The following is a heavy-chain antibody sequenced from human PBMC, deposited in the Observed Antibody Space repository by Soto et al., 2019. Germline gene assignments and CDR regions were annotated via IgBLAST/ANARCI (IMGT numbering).Heavy chain of an antibody. J-gene: IGHJ6*02. CDR3: ARDLDTAMVTTHYYYYGMDV. Sequence: EVQLVESGGGLVKPGGSLRLSCAASGFTFSSYSMNWVRQAPGKGLEWVSSISSSSSYIYYADSVKGRFTISRDKAKNSLYLQMNSLRAEDTAVYYCARDLDTAMVTTHYYYYGMDVWGQGTTVTVSS. V-gene: IGHV3-21*01. D-gene: IGHD5-18*01. CDR2: ISSSSSYI. CDR1: GFTFSSYS.